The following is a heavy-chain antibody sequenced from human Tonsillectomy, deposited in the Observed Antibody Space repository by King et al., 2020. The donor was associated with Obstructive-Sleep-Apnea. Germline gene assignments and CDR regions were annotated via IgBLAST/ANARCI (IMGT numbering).Heavy chain of an antibody. CDR1: GFTFDDYA. V-gene: IGHV3-43D*03. Sequence: VQLVESGGVVVQPGGSLRLSCEASGFTFDDYAMHWVRQAPGKGLEWVSLISWDGSDSFYADSLKGRFTVSRDNSKNSLYLQMNSLRVDDTALYYCVKERYSSSWQFDSWGQGTLVTVSS. J-gene: IGHJ4*02. CDR3: VKERYSSSWQFDS. CDR2: ISWDGSDS. D-gene: IGHD6-13*01.